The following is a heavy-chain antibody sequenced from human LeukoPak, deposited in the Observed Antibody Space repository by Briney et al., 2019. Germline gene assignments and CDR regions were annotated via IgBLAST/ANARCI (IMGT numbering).Heavy chain of an antibody. CDR2: ISGSGGST. V-gene: IGHV3-23*01. CDR1: GFTFSSYA. D-gene: IGHD3-10*01. CDR3: AKDLTWFGDQTKNFDY. Sequence: GGSLRLSCAASGFTFSSYAMSWVRQAPGKGLEWVSAISGSGGSTYYADSVKGRFTISRDNSKNTLYLQMNSLRAEDMAVYYCAKDLTWFGDQTKNFDYWGQGTLVTVSS. J-gene: IGHJ4*02.